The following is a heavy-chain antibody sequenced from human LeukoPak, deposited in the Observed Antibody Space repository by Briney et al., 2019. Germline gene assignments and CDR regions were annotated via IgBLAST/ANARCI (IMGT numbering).Heavy chain of an antibody. V-gene: IGHV1-69*05. D-gene: IGHD3-3*01. Sequence: SVTVSCKASGGTFSSYAISWVRQAPGQGLEWMGGIIPIFGTANYAQKFQGRVTITTDESTSTAYMELSSLRSEDTAVYYRARAPDYTYYMDVWGKGTTVTVSS. J-gene: IGHJ6*03. CDR2: IIPIFGTA. CDR3: ARAPDYTYYMDV. CDR1: GGTFSSYA.